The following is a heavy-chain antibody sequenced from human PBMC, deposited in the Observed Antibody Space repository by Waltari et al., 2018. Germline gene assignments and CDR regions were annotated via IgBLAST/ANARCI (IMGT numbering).Heavy chain of an antibody. CDR2: INPNSGGT. CDR1: GYTFTGYY. V-gene: IGHV1-2*02. D-gene: IGHD2-2*01. J-gene: IGHJ6*02. CDR3: ARREQYQLPTYYGMDV. Sequence: QVQLVQSGAEVKKPGASVTVSCKASGYTFTGYYMHWVRQPHGQGLEWMGWINPNSGGTNYAQKFQGRVTMTRDTSISTAYMELSRLRSDDTAVYYCARREQYQLPTYYGMDVWGQGTTVTVSS.